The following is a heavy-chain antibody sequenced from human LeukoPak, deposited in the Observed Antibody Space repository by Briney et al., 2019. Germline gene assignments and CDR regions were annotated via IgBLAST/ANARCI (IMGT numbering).Heavy chain of an antibody. CDR2: INHSGST. J-gene: IGHJ5*02. Sequence: PSETLSLTCAVYGGSFSGYYWSWIRQPPGKGLEWIGEINHSGSTNYNPSLKSRVTISVDTSKNQFSLKLSSVTAADTAVYYCARPGYCSSTSCYNWFDPWGQGTLVTVSS. V-gene: IGHV4-34*01. CDR3: ARPGYCSSTSCYNWFDP. CDR1: GGSFSGYY. D-gene: IGHD2-2*01.